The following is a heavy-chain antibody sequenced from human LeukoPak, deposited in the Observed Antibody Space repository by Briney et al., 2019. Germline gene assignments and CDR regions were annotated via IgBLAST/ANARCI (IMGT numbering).Heavy chain of an antibody. J-gene: IGHJ1*01. V-gene: IGHV3-23*01. D-gene: IGHD4-17*01. CDR1: AFTFDKYA. Sequence: GKSLTPACAPAAFTFDKYAIRCVRQAPRKGLEWVSAFSGGGGSTYYADTVKGRFNSTSNNTKNTLYMQVYMLRAEDTAVYSCAKAAPRGDVSRSFQHWGQGTLVTVSS. CDR3: AKAAPRGDVSRSFQH. CDR2: FSGGGGST.